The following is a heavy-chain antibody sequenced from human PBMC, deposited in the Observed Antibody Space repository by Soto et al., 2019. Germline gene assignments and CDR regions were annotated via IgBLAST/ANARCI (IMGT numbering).Heavy chain of an antibody. V-gene: IGHV3-23*01. CDR3: AKRDGYYLDF. CDR2: IDKTGVST. Sequence: GGSLRLSCAASGFTFGSYAMSWVRQAPGKGLEWVSTIDKTGVSTYYADSVKGRFTISRDNSKQTLYLQMISLRAEDTTVYYCAKRDGYYLDFWGPGTLVTVSS. D-gene: IGHD3-22*01. J-gene: IGHJ4*02. CDR1: GFTFGSYA.